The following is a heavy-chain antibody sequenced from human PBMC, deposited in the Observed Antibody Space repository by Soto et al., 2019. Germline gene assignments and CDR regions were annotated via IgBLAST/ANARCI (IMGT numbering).Heavy chain of an antibody. D-gene: IGHD1-1*01. Sequence: EVQLVESGGGLVQPGGSLRLSCAASGFTFSSYSMNWVRQAPGKGLEWVSCIGTSSSTIYYADSVKGRFTISRDNAKNSLYLQMNSLRDEDTAVYYCARVSRWDDNNFVWGQGNLVTVSS. V-gene: IGHV3-48*02. CDR3: ARVSRWDDNNFV. CDR2: IGTSSSTI. J-gene: IGHJ4*02. CDR1: GFTFSSYS.